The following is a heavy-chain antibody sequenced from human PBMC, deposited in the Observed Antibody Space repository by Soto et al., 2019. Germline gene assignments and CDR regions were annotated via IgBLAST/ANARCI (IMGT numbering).Heavy chain of an antibody. D-gene: IGHD5-12*01. Sequence: PSETLSLTCTVSGDSINTYYWSWIRQPPGKGLEWIGHIYRSGTTRYNPSVKSRVTISVDTSKNQFSLKLSSVTAADTAVYYCARVQMATIYFDYWGQGILVTVSS. CDR3: ARVQMATIYFDY. V-gene: IGHV4-59*01. CDR1: GDSINTYY. CDR2: IYRSGTT. J-gene: IGHJ4*02.